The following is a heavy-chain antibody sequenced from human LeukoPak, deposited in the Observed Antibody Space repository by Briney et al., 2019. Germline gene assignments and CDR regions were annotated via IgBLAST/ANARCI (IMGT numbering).Heavy chain of an antibody. CDR1: GYSFSTSW. CDR3: ARHKCSGGSCPTYYYGMDV. Sequence: GESLKISCKGSGYSFSTSWIGWVRQMPGKGLEWMGIIYPGDSNTRYSPSFQGQVTISADKSISTAYLQWSRLKASDTATYYCARHKCSGGSCPTYYYGMDVWGQGTTVTVSS. D-gene: IGHD2-15*01. CDR2: IYPGDSNT. J-gene: IGHJ6*02. V-gene: IGHV5-51*01.